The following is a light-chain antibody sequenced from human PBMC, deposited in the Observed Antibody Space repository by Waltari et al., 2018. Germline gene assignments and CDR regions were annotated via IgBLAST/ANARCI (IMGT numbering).Light chain of an antibody. CDR3: QVWDSRTDHVI. V-gene: IGLV3-21*02. Sequence: YVLTQPPSVSVAPGQTARITCGGSNIGSKSVHWHQQTPGRAPILVVYDDTDRPPGSPDRFSGSNAGNTATLIISGVEAGDEADYYCQVWDSRTDHVIFGGGTKLTVL. J-gene: IGLJ2*01. CDR2: DDT. CDR1: NIGSKS.